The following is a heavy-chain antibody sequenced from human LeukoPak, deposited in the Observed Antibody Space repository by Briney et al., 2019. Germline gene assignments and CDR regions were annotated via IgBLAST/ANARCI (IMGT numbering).Heavy chain of an antibody. CDR1: GYTFTSYD. V-gene: IGHV1-8*01. CDR3: ARGKYFSGSYRYYFDY. D-gene: IGHD6-19*01. CDR2: MNPNSGNT. J-gene: IGHJ4*02. Sequence: GASVKVSCKASGYTFTSYDINWVRLASGQRLEWMGWMNPNSGNTGNSQKFQGRVTMTRNTSITTAYMEVSSLRSEDTAVYYCARGKYFSGSYRYYFDYWGQGTLVTVSS.